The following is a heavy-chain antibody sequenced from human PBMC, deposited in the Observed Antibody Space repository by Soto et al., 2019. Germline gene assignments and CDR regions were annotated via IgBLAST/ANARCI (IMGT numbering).Heavy chain of an antibody. V-gene: IGHV3-33*01. D-gene: IGHD1-26*01. CDR1: GFTFSSYG. CDR2: IWYDGSNK. CDR3: SRSPTVGARWYFDD. Sequence: GGSLRLSCAASGFTFSSYGMHWVRQAPGKGLEWVAVIWYDGSNKYYADSVKGRFTISRANSKNTLYLQMNSLRAEDTAVYYCSRSPTVGARWYFDDWGQGTLVTVSS. J-gene: IGHJ4*02.